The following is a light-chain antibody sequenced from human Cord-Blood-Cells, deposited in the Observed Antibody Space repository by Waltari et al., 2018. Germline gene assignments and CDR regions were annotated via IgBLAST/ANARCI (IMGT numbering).Light chain of an antibody. V-gene: IGKV1-39*01. CDR2: AAS. CDR1: QSISSY. J-gene: IGKJ5*01. Sequence: DIQMTQSPSSLSASVGDRVTITCRASQSISSYLNWYQQKPVKAPKLLIYAASSMQSGVPSRFSGSGSATDFTLTISSLQPEDFATDYCQQSYSTPITVGQGTRLEIK. CDR3: QQSYSTPIT.